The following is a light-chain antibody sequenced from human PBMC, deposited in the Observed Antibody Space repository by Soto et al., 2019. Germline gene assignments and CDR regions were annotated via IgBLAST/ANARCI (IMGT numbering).Light chain of an antibody. CDR1: QSVTSNY. V-gene: IGKV3-20*01. CDR3: QQYGSSALT. Sequence: EIVLTQSPGTLSLSPGEGATLSCRASQSVTSNYLAWYQQKPGQAPRLLIYGASSSATGIPDRFSGSGSGTDFTLTISSLESEDFSVYYCQQYGSSALTFGQGTKVEIK. J-gene: IGKJ1*01. CDR2: GAS.